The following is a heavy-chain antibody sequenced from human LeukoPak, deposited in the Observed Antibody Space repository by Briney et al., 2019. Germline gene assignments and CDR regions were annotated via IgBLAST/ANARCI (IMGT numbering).Heavy chain of an antibody. D-gene: IGHD4-17*01. J-gene: IGHJ4*02. CDR3: VKSGPDFGDLPSEYYFDF. CDR2: IWYDGSNQ. V-gene: IGHV3-33*06. Sequence: GGSLRLSCAASGFSFSSYAMHWVRQAPGKGLEWVAVIWYDGSNQYYADSVRGRFTISRDNSKNTLHLQMNSLRAEDMAAYYCVKSGPDFGDLPSEYYFDFWGQGTLVTVSS. CDR1: GFSFSSYA.